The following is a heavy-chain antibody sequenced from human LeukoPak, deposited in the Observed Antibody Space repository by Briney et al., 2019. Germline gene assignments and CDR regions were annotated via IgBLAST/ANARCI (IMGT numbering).Heavy chain of an antibody. CDR2: IYIGDST. D-gene: IGHD4-17*01. CDR1: GFTVSINY. J-gene: IGHJ4*02. Sequence: GGSLRLSCAASGFTVSINYMSWVRQAPGKGLEWVSLIYIGDSTFYADSVKGRFTISRDSSKNTLYLQMNSLRGEDTAVYYCARVTDGDYPDYWGQGTLVTVSS. CDR3: ARVTDGDYPDY. V-gene: IGHV3-53*01.